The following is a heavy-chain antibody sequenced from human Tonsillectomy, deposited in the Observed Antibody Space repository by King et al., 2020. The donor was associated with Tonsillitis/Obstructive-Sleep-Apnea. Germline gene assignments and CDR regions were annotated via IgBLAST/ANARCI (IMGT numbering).Heavy chain of an antibody. CDR2: ISWNSGSI. CDR3: AKESGGLVATIGEY. J-gene: IGHJ4*02. V-gene: IGHV3-9*01. Sequence: VQLVESGGGLVQPGRSLRLSCAASGFTFDDYAMHWVRQAPGKGLEWVSGISWNSGSIGYADSVKGRFTISRDNAKNSLYLQMNSLRAEDTALYYCAKESGGLVATIGEYWGQGTLVTVSS. CDR1: GFTFDDYA. D-gene: IGHD5-12*01.